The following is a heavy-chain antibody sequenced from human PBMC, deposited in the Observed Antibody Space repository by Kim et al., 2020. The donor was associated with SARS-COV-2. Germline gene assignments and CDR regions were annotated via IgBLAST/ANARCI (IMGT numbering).Heavy chain of an antibody. CDR3: ATTNTHCTSTSCYTGYYYYGMDV. J-gene: IGHJ6*02. V-gene: IGHV1-24*01. D-gene: IGHD2-2*02. Sequence: ASVKVSCKVSGYTLTELSMHWVRQAPGKGLEWMGGFDPEDGETIYAQKFQGRVTMTEDTSTDTAYMELSSLRSEDTAVYYCATTNTHCTSTSCYTGYYYYGMDVWGQGTTVTVSS. CDR1: GYTLTELS. CDR2: FDPEDGET.